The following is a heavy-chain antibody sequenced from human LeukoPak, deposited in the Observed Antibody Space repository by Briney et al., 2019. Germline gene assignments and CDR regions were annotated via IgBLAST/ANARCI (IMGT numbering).Heavy chain of an antibody. Sequence: TSETLSLTCTVSGDAVYYWNWIRQPAGKGLEWIGRIYNNESTWSNPSLKSRVSMSIDTSKNQFSLKLSSVTAADAAVYYCAGDIGNHFGGLDHYYYDYWGPGTLVTVSS. CDR2: IYNNEST. CDR3: AGDIGNHFGGLDHYYYDY. J-gene: IGHJ4*02. V-gene: IGHV4-4*07. CDR1: GDAVYY. D-gene: IGHD2-15*01.